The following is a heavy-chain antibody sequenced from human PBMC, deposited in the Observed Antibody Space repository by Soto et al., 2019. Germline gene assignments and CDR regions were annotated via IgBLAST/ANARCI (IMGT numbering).Heavy chain of an antibody. CDR3: ARGLGSSGWYSPWDAFDI. CDR2: ISGSGGST. D-gene: IGHD6-19*01. V-gene: IGHV3-23*01. J-gene: IGHJ3*02. Sequence: ADSLRLSSGASGFTFRTCSMSGVRQAPGKGLEWVSAISGSGGSTYYADSVKGRFTISRDNSKNTLYLQMNSLRAEDTAVYYCARGLGSSGWYSPWDAFDIWGQGT. CDR1: GFTFRTCS.